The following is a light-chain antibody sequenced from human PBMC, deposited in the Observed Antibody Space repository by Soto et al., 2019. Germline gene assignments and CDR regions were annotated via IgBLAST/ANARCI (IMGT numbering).Light chain of an antibody. CDR3: LSYVSSLSYV. CDR1: RFNLGAGYD. Sequence: QSVLTQPPSVSGATGQRVTISCTGTRFNLGAGYDVCWYQQLLGTSPKLLIYGHGNRPSGVPDRFSGSKSGTSASLALTGRQAQVEADYYCLSYVSSLSYVFGTGTKVTVL. CDR2: GHG. V-gene: IGLV1-40*01. J-gene: IGLJ1*01.